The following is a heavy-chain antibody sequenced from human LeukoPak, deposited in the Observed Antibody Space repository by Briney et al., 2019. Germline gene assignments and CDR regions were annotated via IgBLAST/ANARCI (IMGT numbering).Heavy chain of an antibody. D-gene: IGHD3-3*01. CDR3: ARNRPFDFWSGYLGGYYYYMDL. V-gene: IGHV1-8*03. Sequence: ASVKVSCKASGYSFTSYDINWLRQATGQGLESMGWMNPNSGNTGYAQKFQGRVTITRNTSISTAYMELSSLRSEDTAVYYSARNRPFDFWSGYLGGYYYYMDLWVKRTTVTVSS. J-gene: IGHJ6*03. CDR2: MNPNSGNT. CDR1: GYSFTSYD.